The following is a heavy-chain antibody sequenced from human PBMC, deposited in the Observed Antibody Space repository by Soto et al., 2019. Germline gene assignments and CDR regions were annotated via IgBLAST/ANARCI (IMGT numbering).Heavy chain of an antibody. D-gene: IGHD6-13*01. V-gene: IGHV1-8*01. J-gene: IGHJ4*02. CDR2: MNPNSGNT. Sequence: QVQLVQSGAEVKKPGASVKVSCKASGYTFTSYDINWVRQATGQGLEWLGWMNPNSGNTGYAQKIQGRVTMTRNTSISTAYMELGSLRSEDTAVYYCAREYSSSWRFDYWGQGSLVTVSS. CDR1: GYTFTSYD. CDR3: AREYSSSWRFDY.